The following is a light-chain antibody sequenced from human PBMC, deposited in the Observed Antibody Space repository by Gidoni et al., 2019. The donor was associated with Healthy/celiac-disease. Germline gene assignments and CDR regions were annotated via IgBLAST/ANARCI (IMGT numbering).Light chain of an antibody. V-gene: IGKV3-11*01. CDR1: QSVSSY. CDR3: QQRSNRPPALT. J-gene: IGKJ4*01. CDR2: DAS. Sequence: EIVLTQSPATLSLSPGERATLSCRASQSVSSYLVWYHQIPGQAPRLLIYDASTRATGIPARCSSGGSGTDFTITISSIEPEDFAVYYCQQRSNRPPALTFGGGTKVEIK.